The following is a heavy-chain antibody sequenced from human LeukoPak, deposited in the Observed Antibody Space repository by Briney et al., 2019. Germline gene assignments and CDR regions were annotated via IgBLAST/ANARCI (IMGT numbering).Heavy chain of an antibody. J-gene: IGHJ5*02. CDR3: ARSGWYSWFDP. Sequence: GGSLRLSCAASGFTFSSYAMSWVRQAPGKGLEWVSVISGSGGSTYYVDSVKGRFTISRDNSKNTLFLQMNSLRAEDTAVYYCARSGWYSWFDPWGQGTLVTVSS. D-gene: IGHD6-19*01. CDR1: GFTFSSYA. CDR2: ISGSGGST. V-gene: IGHV3-23*01.